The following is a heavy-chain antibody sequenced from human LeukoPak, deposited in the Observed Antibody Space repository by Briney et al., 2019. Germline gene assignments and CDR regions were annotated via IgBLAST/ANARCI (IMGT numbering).Heavy chain of an antibody. V-gene: IGHV4-34*01. Sequence: PSETLSLTCAVYGGSFSGYYWSWIRQPPGKGLEWIGEINHSGSTNYNPSLKSRVTISVDTSKNQFSLKLSSVTAADTAVYYCARGSSRMKYCSGGSCYSFGYYFDYWGQGTLVTVSS. J-gene: IGHJ4*02. CDR1: GGSFSGYY. D-gene: IGHD2-15*01. CDR3: ARGSSRMKYCSGGSCYSFGYYFDY. CDR2: INHSGST.